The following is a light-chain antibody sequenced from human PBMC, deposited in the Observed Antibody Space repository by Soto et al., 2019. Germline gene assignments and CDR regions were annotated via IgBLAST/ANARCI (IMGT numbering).Light chain of an antibody. CDR3: QQYFASSWT. CDR1: QSISSTY. J-gene: IGKJ1*01. CDR2: AAS. Sequence: EIVLTQSPGTLCLSPGERATLSCRASQSISSTYLAWYRQKSGQAPRLLIYAASSRATGIPDRFSGSGSGTDFTLTISRLEPEDFAVYYCQQYFASSWTFGHGTRVEIK. V-gene: IGKV3-20*01.